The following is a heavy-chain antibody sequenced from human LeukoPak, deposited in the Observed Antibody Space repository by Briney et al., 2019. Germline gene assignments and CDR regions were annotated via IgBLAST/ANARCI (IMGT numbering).Heavy chain of an antibody. V-gene: IGHV4-34*01. Sequence: PSETLSLTCAVYGGSFSGYYWSWIRQPPGKGLEWIGEINHSGSTNYNPSLKSRVTISVDTSKNQFSLKLISVTAADTAVYYCARDGYNHFDYWGQGTLVTVSS. J-gene: IGHJ4*02. CDR3: ARDGYNHFDY. CDR2: INHSGST. D-gene: IGHD5-24*01. CDR1: GGSFSGYY.